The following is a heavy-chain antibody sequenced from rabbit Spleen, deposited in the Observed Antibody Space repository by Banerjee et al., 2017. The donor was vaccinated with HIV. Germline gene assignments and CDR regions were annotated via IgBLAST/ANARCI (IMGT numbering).Heavy chain of an antibody. CDR3: ARDTGTSFSTYGMDL. Sequence: QEQVVESGGDLVKPEGSLTLTCTASEFSFSNLYHMCWVRQAPGKGLEWIACIDTGSSGFTYFATWAKGRFTCSKTSSTTVTLQMTRLTAADTATYFCARDTGTSFSTYGMDLWGQGTLVTVS. D-gene: IGHD8-1*01. J-gene: IGHJ6*01. CDR1: EFSFSNLYH. V-gene: IGHV1S45*01. CDR2: IDTGSSGFT.